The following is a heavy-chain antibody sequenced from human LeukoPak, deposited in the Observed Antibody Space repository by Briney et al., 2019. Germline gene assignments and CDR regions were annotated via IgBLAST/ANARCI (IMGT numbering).Heavy chain of an antibody. CDR1: GGSVSSSSYY. CDR2: IYYSGST. D-gene: IGHD3-3*01. Sequence: SETLSLTCTVSGGSVSSSSYYWGWIRQPPGKGPEWIGSIYYSGSTYYNPSLKSRVTISVDMSKNQFSLKLSSVTAADTAVYYCARERTYYDFWSGYYTASLAGDAFDIWGQGTMVTVSS. J-gene: IGHJ3*02. CDR3: ARERTYYDFWSGYYTASLAGDAFDI. V-gene: IGHV4-39*02.